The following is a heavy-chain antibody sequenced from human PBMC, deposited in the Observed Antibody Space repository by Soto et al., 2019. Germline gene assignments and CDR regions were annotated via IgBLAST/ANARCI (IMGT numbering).Heavy chain of an antibody. Sequence: QVQLVQSGAEVKKPGASVKVSCKASGYTFTSYAMHWVRQAPGQSLEWMGWINAGNRNRKYSETCQGRVTITRDTSASTADMELSIQRCEDTAVYYVSRYALSCSGGSCYSGYYYYGMDVWCQGTTVTVSS. CDR3: SRYALSCSGGSCYSGYYYYGMDV. CDR1: GYTFTSYA. V-gene: IGHV1-3*01. CDR2: INAGNRNR. J-gene: IGHJ6*02. D-gene: IGHD2-15*01.